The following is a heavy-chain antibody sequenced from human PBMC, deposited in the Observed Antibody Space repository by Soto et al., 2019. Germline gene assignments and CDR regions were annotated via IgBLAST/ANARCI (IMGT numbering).Heavy chain of an antibody. CDR3: ARDGYSSSSYYYYYYGMDV. CDR2: IYYSGRT. CDR1: CGARSSRSYY. D-gene: IGHD6-13*01. V-gene: IGHV4-61*01. Sequence: SETLSLSGTASCGARSSRSYYWAWIPQRPGKGLEWIGYIYYSGRTNYNPSLKSRVTISVDTSKNQFSLKLSSVTAADTAVYYCARDGYSSSSYYYYYYGMDVWGQGTTVTVSS. J-gene: IGHJ6*02.